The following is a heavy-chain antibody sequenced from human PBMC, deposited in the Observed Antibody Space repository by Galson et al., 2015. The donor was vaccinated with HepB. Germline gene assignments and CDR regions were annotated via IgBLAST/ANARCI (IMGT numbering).Heavy chain of an antibody. J-gene: IGHJ4*02. CDR2: INTNTRNP. D-gene: IGHD4-11*01. Sequence: SVKVSCKASGYRFTNYAMNWVRQAPGQGLEWMGWINTNTRNPTYAQGFTGRFVFSLDTSVSTAFLQISSLKPEDTAVYYCARYLPPQTTVTTWAFGYWGQGTLVTVSS. CDR1: GYRFTNYA. CDR3: ARYLPPQTTVTTWAFGY. V-gene: IGHV7-4-1*02.